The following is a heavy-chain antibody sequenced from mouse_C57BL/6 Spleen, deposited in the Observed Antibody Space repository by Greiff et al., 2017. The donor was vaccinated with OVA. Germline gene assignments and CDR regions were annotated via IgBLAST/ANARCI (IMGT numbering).Heavy chain of an antibody. J-gene: IGHJ4*01. CDR3: ASHYGNYGAMDY. V-gene: IGHV2-6*03. Sequence: VKLMESGPGLVAPSQSLSITCTVSGFSLTSYGVHWVRQPPGKGLEWLVVIWSDGSTTYNSALKSRLSISKDNSKSQVFLKMNSLQTDDTAMYYCASHYGNYGAMDYWGQGTSVTVSS. CDR2: IWSDGST. D-gene: IGHD2-1*01. CDR1: GFSLTSYG.